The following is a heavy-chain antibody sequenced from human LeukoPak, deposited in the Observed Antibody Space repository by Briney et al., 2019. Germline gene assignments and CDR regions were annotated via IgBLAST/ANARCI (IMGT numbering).Heavy chain of an antibody. Sequence: GASLKISWKGSGSSFTSYWIGWVRPMRGKGLGWRGIIYPGDSDTRYSPSFQGQVTISADKSISTAYLQWSSLKASDTAMYYCARLTTVTTTLDYWGQGTLVTVSS. D-gene: IGHD4-17*01. CDR3: ARLTTVTTTLDY. CDR2: IYPGDSDT. V-gene: IGHV5-51*01. J-gene: IGHJ4*02. CDR1: GSSFTSYW.